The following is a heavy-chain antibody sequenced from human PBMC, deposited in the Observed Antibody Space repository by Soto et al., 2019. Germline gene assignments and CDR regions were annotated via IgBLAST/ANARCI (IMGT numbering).Heavy chain of an antibody. V-gene: IGHV1-69*02. CDR2: IIPILGIA. CDR3: AKVSEMGSVTEGYYYYMDV. J-gene: IGHJ6*03. Sequence: QVQLVQSGAEVKKPGSSVKVSCKASGGTFSNYTISWVRQAPGQGLEWMGRIIPILGIANYAQKFQGRVTITAGKSTNTAYMELSSLRSEDTAMYYCAKVSEMGSVTEGYYYYMDVWGKGTTVTVSS. CDR1: GGTFSNYT. D-gene: IGHD3-10*01.